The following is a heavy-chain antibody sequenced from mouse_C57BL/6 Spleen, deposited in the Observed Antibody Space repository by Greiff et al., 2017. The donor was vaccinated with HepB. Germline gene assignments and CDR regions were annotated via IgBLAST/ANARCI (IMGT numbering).Heavy chain of an antibody. V-gene: IGHV1-64*01. Sequence: QVQLQQSGAELVKPGASVKLSCKASGYTFTSYWMHWVKQRPGQGLEWIGMIHPNSGSTNYNEKFKSKATLTVDKSSSTAYMQLSSLTSEDSAVYYCARRNTNYYAMDYWGQGTSVTVSS. CDR3: ARRNTNYYAMDY. D-gene: IGHD5-2*01. CDR1: GYTFTSYW. J-gene: IGHJ4*01. CDR2: IHPNSGST.